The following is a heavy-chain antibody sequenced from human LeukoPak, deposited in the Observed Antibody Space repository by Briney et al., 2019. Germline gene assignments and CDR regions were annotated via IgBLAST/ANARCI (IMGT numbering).Heavy chain of an antibody. D-gene: IGHD3-22*01. J-gene: IGHJ4*02. CDR2: IGGGGTST. CDR3: AKQQPYDSSGYSPS. Sequence: GGSLRLSCATSGFTFSAYAMSWVRQTPGMGLEWVSAIGGGGTSTFYADSVKGRFTISRDNSKNTLYLQMNSLRAEDTAVYYCAKQQPYDSSGYSPSWGQGTLVTVSS. V-gene: IGHV3-23*01. CDR1: GFTFSAYA.